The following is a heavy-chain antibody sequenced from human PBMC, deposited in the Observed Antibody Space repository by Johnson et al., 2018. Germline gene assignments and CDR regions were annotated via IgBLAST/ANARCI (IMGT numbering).Heavy chain of an antibody. CDR2: ISSSSSYI. J-gene: IGHJ6*03. D-gene: IGHD3-16*01. Sequence: VQLVESGGGLVKPGGSLRLSCAGSGFTFSSYSMNWVRQAPGKGLEWVSSISSSSSYIYYADSVKGRFTISRDNAKNSLYLQMNSLRAEDTAGYYCARAIQAALHLGEYYYMDVWGKGTTVTVSS. V-gene: IGHV3-21*01. CDR1: GFTFSSYS. CDR3: ARAIQAALHLGEYYYMDV.